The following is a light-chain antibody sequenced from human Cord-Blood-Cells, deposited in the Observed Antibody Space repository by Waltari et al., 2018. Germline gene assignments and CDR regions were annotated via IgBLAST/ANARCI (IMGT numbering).Light chain of an antibody. J-gene: IGKJ3*01. CDR2: GAS. V-gene: IGKV3-15*01. Sequence: EIVMTQSPATLSVSPGERATLSCRASQSVSSNLAWYQQKPGQAPRLRIYGASTRATGIPARFSGSGSGTEFTLTISSLQSEDVAVYYCQQYNNWPPFTFGPGTKVDI. CDR3: QQYNNWPPFT. CDR1: QSVSSN.